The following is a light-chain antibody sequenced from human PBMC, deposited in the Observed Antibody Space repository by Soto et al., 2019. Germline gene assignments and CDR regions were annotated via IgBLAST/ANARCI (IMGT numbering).Light chain of an antibody. CDR2: RAS. V-gene: IGKV1-5*03. CDR1: QSIDRW. J-gene: IGKJ5*01. Sequence: DIQMTRSPSTLPASLGDRVTITCRASQSIDRWLAWYQQRPGKAPKILIYRASTLQSGVPSRFSASGSGTEFILTISSLQPDDFATYYCQLYNTYSGTFGQGTRLEIK. CDR3: QLYNTYSGT.